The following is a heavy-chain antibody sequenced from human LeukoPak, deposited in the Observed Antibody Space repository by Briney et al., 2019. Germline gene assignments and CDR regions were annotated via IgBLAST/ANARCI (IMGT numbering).Heavy chain of an antibody. CDR1: GYTFTSYD. Sequence: GASVKVSCKASGYTFTSYDINWVRQATGQGLEWMGWMNPNSGNTGYAQKFQGRVTMTRNTSISTAYMELSSLRSEDTAVYYCASVPALYYGMDVWGQGTTVTVSS. CDR2: MNPNSGNT. CDR3: ASVPALYYGMDV. V-gene: IGHV1-8*01. J-gene: IGHJ6*02.